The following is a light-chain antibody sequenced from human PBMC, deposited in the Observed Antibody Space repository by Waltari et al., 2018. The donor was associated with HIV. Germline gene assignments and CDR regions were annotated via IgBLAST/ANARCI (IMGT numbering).Light chain of an antibody. CDR1: SSDVGSYNS. J-gene: IGLJ1*01. CDR2: DVS. V-gene: IGLV2-23*02. CDR3: CSYAGSNTYL. Sequence: QSALTQPASVSGFPGQSITISCTGSSSDVGSYNSVPWYQQHPGKAPKLLIYDVSKRPSVVSNRFSGSKSGNTASLTISGLQAEDEADYYCCSYAGSNTYLFGTGTEVTVL.